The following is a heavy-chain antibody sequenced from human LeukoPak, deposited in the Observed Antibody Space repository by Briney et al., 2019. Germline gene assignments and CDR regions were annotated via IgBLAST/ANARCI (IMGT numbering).Heavy chain of an antibody. Sequence: SETLSLTCTVSGGSISSTSWWNWVRQPPGKGLEWIGQIYHSGSTNYNPSLKSRVTMSVDKSKNQFSLKLSSVTAADTAIYYCARDKRITGTTVGMDVWGQGTTVTVSS. D-gene: IGHD1/OR15-1a*01. J-gene: IGHJ6*02. CDR2: IYHSGST. CDR3: ARDKRITGTTVGMDV. CDR1: GGSISSTSW. V-gene: IGHV4-4*02.